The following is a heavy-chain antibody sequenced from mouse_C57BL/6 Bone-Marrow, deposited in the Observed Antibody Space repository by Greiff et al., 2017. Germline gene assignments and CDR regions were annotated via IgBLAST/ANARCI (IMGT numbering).Heavy chain of an antibody. J-gene: IGHJ3*01. CDR3: APLLWYPWFAY. CDR2: IDPEDGET. D-gene: IGHD2-1*01. CDR1: GFNIKDYY. Sequence: VQLKQSGAELVKPGASVKLSCTASGFNIKDYYMHWVKQRTEQGLEWIGRIDPEDGETKYAPKFQGQATITADTSSNPAYLQLSSLTSEDTAVYDCAPLLWYPWFAYWGQGTLVTVSA. V-gene: IGHV14-2*01.